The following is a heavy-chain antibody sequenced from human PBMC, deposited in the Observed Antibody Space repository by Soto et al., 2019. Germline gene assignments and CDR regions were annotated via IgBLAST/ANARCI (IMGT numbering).Heavy chain of an antibody. V-gene: IGHV3-33*01. CDR1: GFTFSSYG. J-gene: IGHJ4*02. D-gene: IGHD4-17*01. CDR3: AREGPDYGDYAFGY. Sequence: PGGSLRLSCAASGFTFSSYGMHWVRQAPGKGLEWVAVIWYDGSNKYYADSVKGRSTISRDNSKNTLYLQMNSLRAEDTAVYYCAREGPDYGDYAFGYWGQGTLVTVSS. CDR2: IWYDGSNK.